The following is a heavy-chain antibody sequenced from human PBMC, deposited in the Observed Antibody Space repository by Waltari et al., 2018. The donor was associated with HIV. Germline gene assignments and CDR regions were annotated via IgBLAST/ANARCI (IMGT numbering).Heavy chain of an antibody. V-gene: IGHV3-20*04. CDR3: ARGAFGETDY. J-gene: IGHJ4*02. CDR1: GFNSDNDG. D-gene: IGHD3-10*01. CDR2: INSHGNVT. Sequence: EVQWVESGGGVARPEGTLGIACTGAGFNSDNDGMSWVLQVPGNGLEWVAGINSHGNVTGHGDAVKGRFTICRDNAKKSVYLQMNSLRIEDTALYYCARGAFGETDYWGQGTLVTVVS.